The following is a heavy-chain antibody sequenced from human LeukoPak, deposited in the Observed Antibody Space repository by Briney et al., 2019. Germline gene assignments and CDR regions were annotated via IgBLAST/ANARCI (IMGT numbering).Heavy chain of an antibody. V-gene: IGHV3-15*01. CDR2: IKSKTDGGTT. CDR1: GFTFSNAW. CDR3: TTVGGYCSGGSCYSVY. J-gene: IGHJ4*02. Sequence: PGGSLRLSCAASGFTFSNAWMSWVRQAPGKGLEWVGRIKSKTDGGTTDYAAPVKGRFTISRDDSKNRLYLQMNSLKTEDTAVYYCTTVGGYCSGGSCYSVYWGQGTLVTVSS. D-gene: IGHD2-15*01.